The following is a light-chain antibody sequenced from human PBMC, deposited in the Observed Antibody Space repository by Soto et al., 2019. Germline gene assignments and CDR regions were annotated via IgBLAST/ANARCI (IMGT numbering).Light chain of an antibody. CDR2: SNN. CDR1: SSNIGTNT. V-gene: IGLV1-44*01. Sequence: QSVLTQPPSASGTPGQRVIIPCSGSSSNIGTNTVNWYQQLPGTAPKLLIYSNNQRPSGVPGRFSGSKSGTSASLAISGLQSEDEADYYCAAWDDSLNGVVLGGGTQLTVL. CDR3: AAWDDSLNGVV. J-gene: IGLJ2*01.